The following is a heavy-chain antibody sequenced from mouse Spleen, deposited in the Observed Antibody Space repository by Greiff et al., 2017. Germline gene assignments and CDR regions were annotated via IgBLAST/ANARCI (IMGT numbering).Heavy chain of an antibody. D-gene: IGHD2-4*01. CDR2: IWSDGST. V-gene: IGHV2-6*02. CDR3: ARYDYVSGYFDY. Sequence: VKVVESGPGLVAPSQSLSITCTVSGFSLTSYGVHWVRQPPGKGLEWLVVIWSDGSTTYNSALKSRLSISKDNSKSQVFLKMNSLQTDDTAMYYCARYDYVSGYFDYWGQGTTLTVSS. J-gene: IGHJ2*01. CDR1: GFSLTSYG.